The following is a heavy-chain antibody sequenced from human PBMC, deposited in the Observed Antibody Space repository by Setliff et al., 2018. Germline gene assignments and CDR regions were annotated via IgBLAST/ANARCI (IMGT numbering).Heavy chain of an antibody. V-gene: IGHV4-39*07. D-gene: IGHD3-10*01. CDR2: IYYSGST. CDR3: ARVRSYGSGNYYYYYYDMDV. Sequence: SETLSLTCTVSGGSISSSSYYWGWIRQPPGKGLEWIGSIYYSGSTYYNPSLKSRVTISVDTSKNQSSLKLSSVTAADTALYYCARVRSYGSGNYYYYYYDMDVWGQGTTVTVSS. J-gene: IGHJ6*02. CDR1: GGSISSSSYY.